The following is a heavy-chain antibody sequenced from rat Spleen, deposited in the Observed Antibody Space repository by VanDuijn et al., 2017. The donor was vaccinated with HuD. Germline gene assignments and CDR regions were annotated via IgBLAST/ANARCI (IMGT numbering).Heavy chain of an antibody. V-gene: IGHV5-20*01. J-gene: IGHJ2*01. D-gene: IGHD1-10*01. CDR3: TTDGITTSFDY. CDR2: LSYDGGST. Sequence: EVKLVESGGGLVQPGRSLKLSCAASGFTFSNYGMAWVRQAPKKGLEWVAYLSYDGGSTYYRDPVKGRFTISRDNAKSTLYLQMDSLRSEDTATYYCTTDGITTSFDYWGQGVMVTVSS. CDR1: GFTFSNYG.